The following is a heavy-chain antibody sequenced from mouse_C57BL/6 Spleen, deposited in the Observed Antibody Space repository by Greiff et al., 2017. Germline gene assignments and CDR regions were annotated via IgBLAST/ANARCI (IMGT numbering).Heavy chain of an antibody. Sequence: EVKLMESGPELVKPGASVKISCKASGYSFTDYNMNWVKQSHGKSLEWIGVINPNYGTTSYNQKFKGKATLTVDQSSSTAYMQLNSLTSEDSAVYYCAREERVNWPYAMDYWGQGTSVTVSS. D-gene: IGHD4-1*01. CDR2: INPNYGTT. CDR3: AREERVNWPYAMDY. J-gene: IGHJ4*01. V-gene: IGHV1-39*01. CDR1: GYSFTDYN.